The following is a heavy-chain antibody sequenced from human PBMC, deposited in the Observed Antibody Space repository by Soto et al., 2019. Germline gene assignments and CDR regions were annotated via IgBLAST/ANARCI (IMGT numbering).Heavy chain of an antibody. CDR3: ARDPILNGEWPGYGMDV. CDR2: ISSSSSYI. V-gene: IGHV3-21*01. J-gene: IGHJ6*02. CDR1: GFTFSSYS. Sequence: PGGSLRLSCAASGFTFSSYSMNWVRQAPGKGLEWVSSISSSSSYIYYADSVKGRFTISRDNAKNSLYLQMNSLRAEDTAVYYCARDPILNGEWPGYGMDVWGQGTTVTVSS. D-gene: IGHD3-10*01.